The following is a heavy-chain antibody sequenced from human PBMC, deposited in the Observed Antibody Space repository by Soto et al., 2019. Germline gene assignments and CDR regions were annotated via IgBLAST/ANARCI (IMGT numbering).Heavy chain of an antibody. CDR3: AKEPKIQLCLHYVHY. V-gene: IGHV3-30*18. CDR2: ISHDGSNT. J-gene: IGHJ4*02. CDR1: GFTFSNYG. D-gene: IGHD5-18*01. Sequence: QVQLVESGGNVVQPGRSLRLSCAASGFTFSNYGMHWVRQAPGKGLEWLAFISHDGSNTYYADSVKGRFTISRDKSKNTLYLHMRSIGVEDAAGFECAKEPKIQLCLHYVHYWGQGTLVTVSS.